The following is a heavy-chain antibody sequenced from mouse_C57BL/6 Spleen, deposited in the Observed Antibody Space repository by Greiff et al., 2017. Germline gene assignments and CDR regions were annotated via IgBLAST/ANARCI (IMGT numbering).Heavy chain of an antibody. Sequence: EVQLQQSGPELVKPGASVKMSCKASGYTFTDYNMHWVKQSHGKSLEWIGYINPNNGGTSYNQKFKGKATLTVNKSSRTAYMELRSLTSEDSAVYYCARAPYGSSPFDYWGQGTTLTVAS. J-gene: IGHJ2*01. CDR1: GYTFTDYN. CDR2: INPNNGGT. V-gene: IGHV1-22*01. CDR3: ARAPYGSSPFDY. D-gene: IGHD1-1*01.